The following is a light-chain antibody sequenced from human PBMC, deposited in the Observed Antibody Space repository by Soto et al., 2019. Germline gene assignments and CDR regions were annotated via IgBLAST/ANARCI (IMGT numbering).Light chain of an antibody. CDR1: QSINSW. Sequence: DIQMTQSPSTLSASVGDRVTITCRASQSINSWLAWYQQKPGKAPNLLIYDASSLESGVPSRFSGSGSGTEFTLTISSLQPDDFATYHCQQYNNYMLTFGGGTKVEIK. CDR3: QQYNNYMLT. V-gene: IGKV1-5*01. CDR2: DAS. J-gene: IGKJ4*01.